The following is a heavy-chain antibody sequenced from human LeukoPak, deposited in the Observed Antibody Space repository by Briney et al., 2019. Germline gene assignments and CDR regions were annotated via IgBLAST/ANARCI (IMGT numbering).Heavy chain of an antibody. V-gene: IGHV1-18*01. CDR2: ISAYNGNT. Sequence: ASVKVSCKASGYTFTSYGISWVRQAPGQGLEWMGWISAYNGNTNYAQKLQGRVTMTTDTSTSTAYMELRSLRSDDTAVYYCARDRAVGIAVARSAFDIWGQGTMVTVPS. CDR3: ARDRAVGIAVARSAFDI. J-gene: IGHJ3*02. D-gene: IGHD6-19*01. CDR1: GYTFTSYG.